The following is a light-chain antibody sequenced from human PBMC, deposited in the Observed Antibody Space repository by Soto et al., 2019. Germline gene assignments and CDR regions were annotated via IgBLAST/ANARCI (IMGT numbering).Light chain of an antibody. V-gene: IGLV2-14*01. CDR3: LSYTTSQISV. CDR1: NVADYNF. CDR2: EVS. Sequence: QSVLTQPASVSGSPGQSITISCTGTNVADYNFVSWYQHQSGKAPKLMIYEVSNRPSGVSNRFSGSKSGNTASLTISGLQAEDEADYYCLSYTTSQISVFGTGTKLTVL. J-gene: IGLJ1*01.